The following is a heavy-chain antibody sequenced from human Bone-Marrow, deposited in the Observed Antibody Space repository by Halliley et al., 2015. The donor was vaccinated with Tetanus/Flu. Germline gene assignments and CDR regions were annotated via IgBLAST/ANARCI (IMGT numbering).Heavy chain of an antibody. D-gene: IGHD6-13*01. J-gene: IGHJ4*02. CDR3: LGGRAADS. V-gene: IGHV3-7*01. Sequence: AASGFTFSSYWMTWVRQAPGKGLEWVANIKEDGSHRFYMDSVKGRFTISRDNAKKSVYLQMNSLRVEDTAVYYCLGGRAADSWGQGPLVTVSS. CDR2: IKEDGSHR. CDR1: GFTFSSYW.